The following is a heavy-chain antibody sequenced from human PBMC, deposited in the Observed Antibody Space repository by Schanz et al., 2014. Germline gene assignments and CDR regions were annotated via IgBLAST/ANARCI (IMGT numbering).Heavy chain of an antibody. CDR1: GFTFSSYA. J-gene: IGHJ4*02. D-gene: IGHD2-21*01. CDR3: TTDCCSWAKGDAGLQDS. CDR2: IRGSGGGT. Sequence: EVQLLESGGGLVQPGGSLRLSCAASGFTFSSYAMSWVRQPPGKGLEWVSSIRGSGGGTDYADSVKGRFTISRDNSKNTLFLQMNSLEPEDTAVYFCTTDCCSWAKGDAGLQDSWGQGTLVTVSS. V-gene: IGHV3-23*01.